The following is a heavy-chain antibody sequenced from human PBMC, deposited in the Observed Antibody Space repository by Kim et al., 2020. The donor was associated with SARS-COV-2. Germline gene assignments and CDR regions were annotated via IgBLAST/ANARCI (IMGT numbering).Heavy chain of an antibody. J-gene: IGHJ4*02. CDR3: ARGPSIVATLSYYFDY. D-gene: IGHD5-12*01. Sequence: SETLSLTCAVYGGSFSGYYWSWIRQPPGKGLEWIGEINHSGSTNYNPSLKSRVTISVDTSKNQFSLKLSSVTAADTAVYYCARGPSIVATLSYYFDYWGQGTLVTVSS. V-gene: IGHV4-34*01. CDR1: GGSFSGYY. CDR2: INHSGST.